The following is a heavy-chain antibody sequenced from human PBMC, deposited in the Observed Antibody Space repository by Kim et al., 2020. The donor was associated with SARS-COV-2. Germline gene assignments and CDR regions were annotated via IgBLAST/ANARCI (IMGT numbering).Heavy chain of an antibody. CDR2: ISSSSSTI. D-gene: IGHD3-22*01. J-gene: IGHJ1*01. CDR3: ARDSPRWDYYDSSGYYSKGREYFQH. CDR1: GFTFSSYS. V-gene: IGHV3-48*02. Sequence: GGSLRLSCAASGFTFSSYSMNWVRQAPGKGLEWVSYISSSSSTIYYADSVKGRFTISRDNAKNSLYLQMNSLRDEDTAVYYCARDSPRWDYYDSSGYYSKGREYFQHWGQGTLVTVSS.